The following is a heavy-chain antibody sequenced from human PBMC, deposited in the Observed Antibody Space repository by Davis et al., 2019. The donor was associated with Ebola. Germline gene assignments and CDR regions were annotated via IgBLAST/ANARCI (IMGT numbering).Heavy chain of an antibody. CDR2: ISYDGSNK. D-gene: IGHD4-11*01. CDR3: AMSNPYRYFDY. CDR1: GFTFSNYG. J-gene: IGHJ4*02. Sequence: GESLKISCAASGFTFSNYGMHWVRQAPGKGLEWVAVISYDGSNKYYADSVKGRFTISRDNSKNTLYLQMNSLRAEDTAVYYCAMSNPYRYFDYWGQGTLVTVSS. V-gene: IGHV3-30*03.